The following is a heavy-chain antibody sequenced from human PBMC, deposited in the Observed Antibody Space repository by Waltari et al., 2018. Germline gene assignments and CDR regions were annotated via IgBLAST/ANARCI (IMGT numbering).Heavy chain of an antibody. CDR2: TYYRSKWYH. CDR1: GYSVPSNGAA. J-gene: IGHJ3*02. CDR3: ARDAHWGLDALDI. V-gene: IGHV6-1*01. Sequence: QVHLQSSGPGLVKPSQTLPLTCAISGYSVPSNGAAWNWIRQSPSRGLEWLGRTYYRSKWYHDFAPSEKSRITINPDTSKNHFSLQLNSVTPEDTAVYYCARDAHWGLDALDIWGQGTMVTVSS. D-gene: IGHD7-27*01.